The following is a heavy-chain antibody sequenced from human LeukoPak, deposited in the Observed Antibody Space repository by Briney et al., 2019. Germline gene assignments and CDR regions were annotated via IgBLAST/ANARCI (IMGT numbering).Heavy chain of an antibody. V-gene: IGHV4-61*02. J-gene: IGHJ4*02. CDR2: IYTSGST. D-gene: IGHD2-2*01. Sequence: SQTLSLTCTVSGGSISSGSYYWSWIRQPAGKGLEWIGRIYTSGSTNYNPSLKSRVTISVDTSKDQFSLKLSSVAAADTAVYYCAREAVEPADIFDYWGQGTLVTVSS. CDR3: AREAVEPADIFDY. CDR1: GGSISSGSYY.